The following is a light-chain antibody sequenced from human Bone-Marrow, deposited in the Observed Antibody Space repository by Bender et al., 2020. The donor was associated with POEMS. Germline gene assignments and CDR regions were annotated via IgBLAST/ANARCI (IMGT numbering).Light chain of an antibody. CDR2: DDT. CDR1: NIGSKS. V-gene: IGLV3-21*02. CDR3: QSADSSGTYVL. J-gene: IGLJ2*01. Sequence: SYILTQPPSVSVAPGQTARITCAGNNIGSKSVHWYQQKPGQAPVVVLYDDTDRPSGIPERFSGSNSGNTATLTISGVQAEDEADYYCQSADSSGTYVLFGGGTKLTVL.